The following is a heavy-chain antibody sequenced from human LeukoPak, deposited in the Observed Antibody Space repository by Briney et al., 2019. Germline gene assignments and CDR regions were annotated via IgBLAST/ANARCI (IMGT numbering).Heavy chain of an antibody. D-gene: IGHD6-19*01. CDR1: GGSISRTSYY. CDR2: IYYSGST. CDR3: ARPGYSSGWYLE. V-gene: IGHV4-39*01. Sequence: SETLSLTCTVSGGSISRTSYYWGWIRQPPGKGLEWIGSIYYSGSTYYNPSLKSRVTISVDTSKNQFSLKLSSVTAADTAVYYCARPGYSSGWYLEWGQGTLVTVSS. J-gene: IGHJ4*02.